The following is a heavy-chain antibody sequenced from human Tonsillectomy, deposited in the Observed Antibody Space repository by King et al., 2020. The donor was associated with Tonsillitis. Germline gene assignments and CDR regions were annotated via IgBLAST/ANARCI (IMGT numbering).Heavy chain of an antibody. CDR2: IKEDGSEK. CDR1: GFTFSNYC. J-gene: IGHJ6*02. CDR3: ARQAPHYYYALDV. Sequence: VQLVESGGGLVQPGGSLRLSCAASGFTFSNYCMAWVRQAPGKGLEWVANIKEDGSEKYYVDSVEGRFTISRDNAKNSLYLQMNSLRAEDTAVYYCARQAPHYYYALDVWGQGTTVTVSS. V-gene: IGHV3-7*01.